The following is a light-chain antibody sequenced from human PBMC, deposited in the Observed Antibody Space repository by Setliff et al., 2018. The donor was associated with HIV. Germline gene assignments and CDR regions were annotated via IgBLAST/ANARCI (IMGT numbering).Light chain of an antibody. J-gene: IGLJ1*01. CDR1: SSNVGSNN. CDR2: SNN. CDR3: AAWDDSLNAYV. V-gene: IGLV1-44*01. Sequence: QSVLTQPPSASGTPGQRVTISCSGSSSNVGSNNVHWYQQFPGTAPKLLIYSNNQRPSGVPDRFSGSKSGTSAPRAISGLQSEDEADYNCAAWDDSLNAYVFGSGTKVTVL.